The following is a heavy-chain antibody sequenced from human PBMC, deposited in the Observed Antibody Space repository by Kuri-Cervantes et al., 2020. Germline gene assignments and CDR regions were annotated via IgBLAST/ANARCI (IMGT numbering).Heavy chain of an antibody. D-gene: IGHD6-19*01. CDR1: GYTFTTYG. Sequence: ASVKVFCKTSGYTFTTYGVSWVRQAPGQGLEWMGGIIPIFGTANYAQKFQGRVTMTRNTSISTAYMELSSLRSEDTAVYYCARRSVAGTGFDYWGQGTLVTVSS. CDR3: ARRSVAGTGFDY. CDR2: IIPIFGTA. V-gene: IGHV1-8*02. J-gene: IGHJ4*02.